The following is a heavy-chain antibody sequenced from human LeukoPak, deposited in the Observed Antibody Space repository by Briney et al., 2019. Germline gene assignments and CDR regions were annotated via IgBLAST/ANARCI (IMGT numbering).Heavy chain of an antibody. CDR3: TKLYGSGVDY. CDR1: GFTFSNAW. J-gene: IGHJ4*02. CDR2: IKSKTDGGTT. Sequence: PGGSLRLSCAASGFTFSNAWMNWVRLAPGKGLEWVGHIKSKTDGGTTDYAAPVKGRFTISRDDSKNTLYLQTNSLKTEDTAVYYCTKLYGSGVDYWGQGTLVTVSS. V-gene: IGHV3-15*01. D-gene: IGHD3-10*01.